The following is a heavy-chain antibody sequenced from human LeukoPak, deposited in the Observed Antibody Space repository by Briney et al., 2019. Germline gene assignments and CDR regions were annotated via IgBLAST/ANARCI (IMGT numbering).Heavy chain of an antibody. CDR3: AREDHGGNFDY. Sequence: PSQTLSLTCTVSGGSISSGDYYWSWIRQPPGKGLEWIGYIYYSWCTYYNPSLKSRVAISVDTSTNQFSLKLSSVTAADTAVYYCAREDHGGNFDYWGQGTLVAVSS. CDR2: IYYSWCT. D-gene: IGHD4-23*01. V-gene: IGHV4-30-4*01. CDR1: GGSISSGDYY. J-gene: IGHJ4*02.